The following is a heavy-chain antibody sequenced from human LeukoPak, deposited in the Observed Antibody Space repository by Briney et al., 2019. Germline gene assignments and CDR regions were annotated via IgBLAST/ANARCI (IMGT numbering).Heavy chain of an antibody. CDR1: GFTFSSYA. CDR3: AGGSLLWGAFDI. CDR2: ISGSGGST. Sequence: PGGSLRLSCAASGFTFSSYAMNWVRQAPGKGLEWVSSISGSGGSTYYADSVKGRFTISRDNSKNTVYLQMNSLRAEDTAVYYCAGGSLLWGAFDIWGQGTMVTVSS. V-gene: IGHV3-23*01. J-gene: IGHJ3*02. D-gene: IGHD2-2*01.